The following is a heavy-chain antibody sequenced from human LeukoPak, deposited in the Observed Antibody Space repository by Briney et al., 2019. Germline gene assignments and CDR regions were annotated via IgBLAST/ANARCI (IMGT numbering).Heavy chain of an antibody. CDR2: IYLYGTT. V-gene: IGHV4-4*02. CDR3: ARQKWEQQGRDYYFNGLDV. Sequence: SETLSLTCSVSIGSISSSKWWSWVRQSPVKGLEWIGEIYLYGTTNYNPSFTSRVTMSVDRSRNQFSLKLTSVTAADTAVYYCARQKWEQQGRDYYFNGLDVWGPGSTVIVSS. D-gene: IGHD1/OR15-1a*01. CDR1: IGSISSSKW. J-gene: IGHJ6*02.